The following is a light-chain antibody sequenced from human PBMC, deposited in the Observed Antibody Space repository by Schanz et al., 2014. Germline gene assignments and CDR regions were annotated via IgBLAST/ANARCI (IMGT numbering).Light chain of an antibody. Sequence: QSALTQPASVSGSPGQSITITCTGTSSDVGGYKYVSWFQQRPGKAPQLILYDVNSRPSGVSNRFSGSKSGNTASLTISGLQAEDEADYHCSSHTAITTAVVFGGGTKLTVL. V-gene: IGLV2-14*01. CDR2: DVN. CDR3: SSHTAITTAVV. CDR1: SSDVGGYKY. J-gene: IGLJ2*01.